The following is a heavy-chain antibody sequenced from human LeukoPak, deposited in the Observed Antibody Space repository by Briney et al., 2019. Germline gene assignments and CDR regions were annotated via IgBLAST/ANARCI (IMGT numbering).Heavy chain of an antibody. CDR3: ARSSLWFGELFDY. CDR2: IYTSGST. Sequence: SETLSLTCTVSGGSINIYYWSWIRQPAGKGLEWIGRIYTSGSTNYNPSLKSRVTMSVDTSKNQFSLKLSSVTAADTAVHYCARSSLWFGELFDYWGQGTLVTVSS. D-gene: IGHD3-10*01. CDR1: GGSINIYY. J-gene: IGHJ4*02. V-gene: IGHV4-4*07.